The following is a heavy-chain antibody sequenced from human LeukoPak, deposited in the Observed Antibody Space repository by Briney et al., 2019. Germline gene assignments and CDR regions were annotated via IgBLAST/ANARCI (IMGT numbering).Heavy chain of an antibody. CDR1: GFTFSSYG. CDR2: IRYDGSNK. CDR3: AKETVAEFEFDY. Sequence: PGGSLRLSCAASGFTFSSYGMHWVRQAPGKGLEWVAFIRYDGSNKYYADSVKGRFTISRDNSKNTLYLQMNSLRAEDTAVYYCAKETVAEFEFDYWGQGTLVTVSS. D-gene: IGHD6-19*01. J-gene: IGHJ4*02. V-gene: IGHV3-30*02.